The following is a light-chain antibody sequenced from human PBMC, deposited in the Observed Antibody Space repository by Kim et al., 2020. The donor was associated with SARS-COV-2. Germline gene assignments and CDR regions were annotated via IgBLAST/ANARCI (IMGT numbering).Light chain of an antibody. CDR2: GAS. CDR3: QQYNNWPLL. CDR1: QSVSSN. V-gene: IGKV3D-15*01. Sequence: EIVMTQSPATLSVSPGERATLSCRASQSVSSNLAWYQQKPGQAPRLLIYGASIRATGIPARFSGSGSGTEFTLTISSLQSEDFAVYYCQQYNNWPLLFGQGTKLEI. J-gene: IGKJ2*01.